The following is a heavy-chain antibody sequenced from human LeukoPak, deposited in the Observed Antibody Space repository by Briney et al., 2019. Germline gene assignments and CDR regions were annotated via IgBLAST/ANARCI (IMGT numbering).Heavy chain of an antibody. CDR3: ATDHSMANTAWWFDP. CDR2: INPSGGST. Sequence: GSSVKVSCKASGYIFTSYAMNWVRQAPRQGREWMGIINPSGGSTTYAQKFQGRITMSRDTSTSTVYMELSSLRSEDTAFYYCATDHSMANTAWWFDPWGQGTLVTVSS. V-gene: IGHV1-46*01. D-gene: IGHD5-24*01. CDR1: GYIFTSYA. J-gene: IGHJ5*02.